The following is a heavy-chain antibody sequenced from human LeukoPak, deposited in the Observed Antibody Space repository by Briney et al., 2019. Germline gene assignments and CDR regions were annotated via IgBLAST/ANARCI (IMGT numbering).Heavy chain of an antibody. V-gene: IGHV3-7*01. D-gene: IGHD5-12*01. CDR3: ARGVYIFDY. Sequence: GGSLRLSRAASGFSLSGYWMSWVRQAPGKGLEWVARLHADGNEKYFVHSVKGRFTVSRDNAKNSLYLQMNSLRVEDTAVYYCARGVYIFDYRGQGTRVSLSS. CDR1: GFSLSGYW. J-gene: IGHJ4*02. CDR2: LHADGNEK.